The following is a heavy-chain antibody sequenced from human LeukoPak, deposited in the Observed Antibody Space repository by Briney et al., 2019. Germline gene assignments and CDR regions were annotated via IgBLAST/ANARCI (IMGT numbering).Heavy chain of an antibody. J-gene: IGHJ4*02. D-gene: IGHD3-22*01. Sequence: GGSLRLSCAASGFTFSSYAMHWVRQAPGKGLEWVAVISYDGSNKYYADSVKGRFTISRDNSKNTLYLQMDSLRAEDTAVYYCARDRGRYYDSRGFYWGYYFDSWGQGILVTVST. CDR2: ISYDGSNK. CDR1: GFTFSSYA. CDR3: ARDRGRYYDSRGFYWGYYFDS. V-gene: IGHV3-30-3*01.